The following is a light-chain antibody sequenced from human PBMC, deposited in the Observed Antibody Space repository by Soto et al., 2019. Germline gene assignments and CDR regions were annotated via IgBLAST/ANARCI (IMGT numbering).Light chain of an antibody. J-gene: IGKJ4*01. Sequence: EIVLTQSPGTLSLSPGERATLSCRASQSVSNNYLAWYQQKPGQAPRLLIYDASNRATGIPARFSGSGSGTDFTLTISSLEPEDLAVYYCQQRNNWPPLTFGGGTRVEIK. CDR1: QSVSNNY. CDR2: DAS. V-gene: IGKV3-11*01. CDR3: QQRNNWPPLT.